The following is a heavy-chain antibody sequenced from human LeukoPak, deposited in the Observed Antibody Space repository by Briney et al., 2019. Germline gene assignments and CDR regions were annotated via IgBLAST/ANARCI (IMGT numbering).Heavy chain of an antibody. CDR2: IISSGSTI. V-gene: IGHV3-11*04. CDR1: GFTFSDYY. J-gene: IGHJ3*02. D-gene: IGHD3-22*01. CDR3: ARDLTLNYYDSSGYYSLDAFDI. Sequence: PGGSLRLSCAASGFTFSDYYMSWIRQAPGKGLEWVSYIISSGSTIYYADSVKGRFTISRDNAKNSLYLQMNSLRAEDTAVYYCARDLTLNYYDSSGYYSLDAFDIWGQGTMVTVSS.